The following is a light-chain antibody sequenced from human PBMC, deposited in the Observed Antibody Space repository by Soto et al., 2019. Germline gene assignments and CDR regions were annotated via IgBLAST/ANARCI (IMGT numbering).Light chain of an antibody. J-gene: IGKJ5*01. CDR2: WAS. Sequence: DIQMTQSPSTLSASVGERATINCKSSQSVLYSSNNKNYLAWYQQKPGQPPKLLIYWASTRESGVPDRFSGSGSGTDFTLTISSLEPEDAAVYYCQQRSNWPPITFGQGTRLEIK. CDR3: QQRSNWPPIT. V-gene: IGKV4-1*01. CDR1: QSVLYSSNNKNY.